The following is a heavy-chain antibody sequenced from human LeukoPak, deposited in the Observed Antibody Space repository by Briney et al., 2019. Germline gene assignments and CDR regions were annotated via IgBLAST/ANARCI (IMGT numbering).Heavy chain of an antibody. J-gene: IGHJ4*02. CDR1: GFTLSSFS. D-gene: IGHD1-14*01. V-gene: IGHV3-64*02. CDR3: ARVGPETAFDY. Sequence: GGSLRLSCAASGFTLSSFSMHWVRQSPGRGLEYVSAINYKGGTTYYADSVKGRSTISRDNSKNTLYLQMASLRGEDMAVYYCARVGPETAFDYWGQGTLVTVSS. CDR2: INYKGGTT.